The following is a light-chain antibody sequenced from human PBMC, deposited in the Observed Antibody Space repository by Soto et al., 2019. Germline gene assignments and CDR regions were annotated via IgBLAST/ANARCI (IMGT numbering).Light chain of an antibody. CDR2: EAA. V-gene: IGLV2-14*01. CDR3: NSYTSASTLV. J-gene: IGLJ2*01. Sequence: QSVLTQPASVSGSPGQSITISCTGTSDDIGANNYVSWYQHHPGKAPKILIYEAANRPSGISHRFSGSKSGNTASLTISGLQAEDEADYFCNSYTSASTLVFGGGTKLTVL. CDR1: SDDIGANNY.